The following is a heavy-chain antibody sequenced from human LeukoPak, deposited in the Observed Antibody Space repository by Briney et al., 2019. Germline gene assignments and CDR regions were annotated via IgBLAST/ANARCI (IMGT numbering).Heavy chain of an antibody. Sequence: RPGGSLRLSCATSGFTFSSYWMSWVRQAPGKGLEWVAYINQDGSEKYYVDSVKGRFTISRDNAKNSLYLQMNSLRAEDTAVYYCARSLYYYGSGSWDYWGQGTLVTVSS. J-gene: IGHJ4*02. CDR3: ARSLYYYGSGSWDY. CDR2: INQDGSEK. D-gene: IGHD3-10*01. V-gene: IGHV3-7*01. CDR1: GFTFSSYW.